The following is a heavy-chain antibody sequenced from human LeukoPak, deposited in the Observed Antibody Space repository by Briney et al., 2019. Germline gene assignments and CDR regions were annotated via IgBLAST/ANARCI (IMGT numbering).Heavy chain of an antibody. D-gene: IGHD3-10*01. CDR2: IKQDGSEK. CDR3: ARDVPDMARAFPGGH. J-gene: IGHJ4*02. Sequence: PGGSLRLSCAASGFTFSSYWMSWVRQAPGKGLEWVANIKQDGSEKYYVDSVKGRFTISRDNAKNSLYLEVNSLRAEDTAVYYCARDVPDMARAFPGGHRGQGTLVTVSS. V-gene: IGHV3-7*01. CDR1: GFTFSSYW.